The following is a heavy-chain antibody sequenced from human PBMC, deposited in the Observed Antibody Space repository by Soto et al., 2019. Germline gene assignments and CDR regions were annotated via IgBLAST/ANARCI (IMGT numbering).Heavy chain of an antibody. CDR1: GGSISSGDYY. V-gene: IGHV4-30-4*01. J-gene: IGHJ4*02. CDR3: ARRYYDFWSEGYYFDY. Sequence: SETLSLTCTVSGGSISSGDYYWSWIRQPPGKGLEWIGYIYYSGSTYYNPSLKSRVTISVDTSKNQFSLKLSSVTAADTAVYYCARRYYDFWSEGYYFDYWGQGTLVTVSS. D-gene: IGHD3-3*01. CDR2: IYYSGST.